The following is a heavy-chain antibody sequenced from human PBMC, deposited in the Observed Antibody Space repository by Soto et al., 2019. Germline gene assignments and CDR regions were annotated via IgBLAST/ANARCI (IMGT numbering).Heavy chain of an antibody. D-gene: IGHD2-2*01. CDR2: IVVGSGNT. J-gene: IGHJ6*02. V-gene: IGHV1-58*01. Sequence: ASVKVSCKASGFTFTSSAVQWVRQARGQRLEWIGWIVVGSGNTNYAQKFQERVTITRDMSTSTAYMELSSLRSEDTTVYYCAATHEYCSSTSCFYYYYYGMDVWGQGTTVTVS. CDR3: AATHEYCSSTSCFYYYYYGMDV. CDR1: GFTFTSSA.